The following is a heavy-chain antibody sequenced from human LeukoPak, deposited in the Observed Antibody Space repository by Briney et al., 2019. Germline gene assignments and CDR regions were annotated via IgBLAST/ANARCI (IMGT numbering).Heavy chain of an antibody. J-gene: IGHJ3*02. V-gene: IGHV4-61*02. CDR1: GGSISSGSYY. D-gene: IGHD3-9*01. Sequence: SQTLSLTCTVSGGSISSGSYYWSWIRQPAGKGLEWIGRIYTSGSTNYNPSLKSRVTISVDTSKNQFSLKLSSVTAADTAVYYCARVLRYYDILTGYLLSAFDIWGQGTMVTVSS. CDR2: IYTSGST. CDR3: ARVLRYYDILTGYLLSAFDI.